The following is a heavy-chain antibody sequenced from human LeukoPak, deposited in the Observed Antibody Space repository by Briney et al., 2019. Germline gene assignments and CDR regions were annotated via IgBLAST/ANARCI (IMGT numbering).Heavy chain of an antibody. CDR1: GGSISSGGYY. CDR3: ARVLVSMVRGAFDY. D-gene: IGHD3-10*01. Sequence: TLSLTCTVSGGSISSGGYYWSWIRQHPGKGLEWIGYIYYSGSTYYNPSLKSRVTISVDTSKNQFSLKLSSVTAADTAVYSCARVLVSMVRGAFDYWGQGTLVTVSS. CDR2: IYYSGST. V-gene: IGHV4-31*03. J-gene: IGHJ4*02.